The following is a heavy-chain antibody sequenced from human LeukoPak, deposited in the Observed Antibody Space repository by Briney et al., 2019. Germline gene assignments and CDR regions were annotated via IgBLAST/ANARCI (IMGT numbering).Heavy chain of an antibody. CDR2: IYTSGST. CDR1: GGSISCYY. D-gene: IGHD2-15*01. CDR3: ARDRGYCSGGSCFNWFDP. J-gene: IGHJ5*02. V-gene: IGHV4-4*07. Sequence: PSETLSLTCTVSGGSISCYYWSWIRQPAGKGLEWIGRIYTSGSTNYNPSLKSRVTMSVDASKNQYSLKLPSVTAADTAVYYCARDRGYCSGGSCFNWFDPWGQGTLVTVSS.